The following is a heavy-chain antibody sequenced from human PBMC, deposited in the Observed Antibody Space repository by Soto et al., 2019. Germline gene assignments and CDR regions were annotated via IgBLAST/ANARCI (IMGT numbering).Heavy chain of an antibody. Sequence: QVQLVESGGGVVQPGRSLRLSCAASGFTFSSYAMHWVRQAPGKGLEWVAVISYDGRNKYYADSVKGRFTISRDNSKNTLYLQMNSLRAEDTAVYYCARDRQSSSFDYWGQGTLVTVSS. CDR1: GFTFSSYA. V-gene: IGHV3-30*04. J-gene: IGHJ4*02. CDR3: ARDRQSSSFDY. D-gene: IGHD6-13*01. CDR2: ISYDGRNK.